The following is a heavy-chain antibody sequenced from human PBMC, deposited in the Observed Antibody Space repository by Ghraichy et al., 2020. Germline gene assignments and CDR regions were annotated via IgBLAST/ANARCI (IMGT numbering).Heavy chain of an antibody. V-gene: IGHV3-13*05. Sequence: GGSLRLSCAASGFTFSSYDMHWVRQATGKGLEWVSAIGTAGDPYYPGSVKGRFTISRENAKNSLYLQMNSLRAGDTAVYYCSRSHYDILTGYFPPWVHVRNSHWYFDLRGRGPLVTVSS. CDR1: GFTFSSYD. D-gene: IGHD3-9*01. CDR3: SRSHYDILTGYFPPWVHVRNSHWYFDL. J-gene: IGHJ2*01. CDR2: IGTAGDP.